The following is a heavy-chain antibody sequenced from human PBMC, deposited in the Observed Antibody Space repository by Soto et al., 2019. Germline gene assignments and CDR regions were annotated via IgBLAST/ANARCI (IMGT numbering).Heavy chain of an antibody. J-gene: IGHJ6*03. V-gene: IGHV3-23*01. CDR3: AKDDYSKYYYYYYMDV. D-gene: IGHD4-4*01. Sequence: GGSLRLSCAASGFTFSSYAMSWVRQAPGKGLEWVSAISGSGGSTYYADSVKGRFTISRDNSKNTLYLQMNSLRAEDTAVYYCAKDDYSKYYYYYYMDVWGKGTTVTV. CDR2: ISGSGGST. CDR1: GFTFSSYA.